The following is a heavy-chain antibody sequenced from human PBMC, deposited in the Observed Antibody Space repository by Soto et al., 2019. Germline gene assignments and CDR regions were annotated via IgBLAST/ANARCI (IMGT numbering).Heavy chain of an antibody. CDR1: GFTFTSSA. D-gene: IGHD6-6*01. V-gene: IGHV1-58*01. CDR3: AADLTEFRSSSSGMDV. CDR2: IVVGSGNT. Sequence: SVKVACKASGFTFTSSAVQWVRQARGQRLEWIGWIVVGSGNTNYAQKFQERVTITRDMSTSTAYMELSSLRSEDTAVYYCAADLTEFRSSSSGMDVWGQGATVTV. J-gene: IGHJ6*02.